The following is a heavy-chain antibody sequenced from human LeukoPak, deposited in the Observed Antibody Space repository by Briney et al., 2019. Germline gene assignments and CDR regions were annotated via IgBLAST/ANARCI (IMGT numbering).Heavy chain of an antibody. CDR1: GFTFSTSW. CDR2: IKQDGSEK. D-gene: IGHD6-6*01. V-gene: IGHV3-7*01. Sequence: PGGSLRLSCAASGFTFSTSWMSWVRLAPGRGLEWVANIKQDGSEKNYVDSVKGRFTISRDNAKDLLYLQMNSLRVEDTAMYYCAWYNRSSEAYWGQGTLVTVSS. CDR3: AWYNRSSEAY. J-gene: IGHJ4*02.